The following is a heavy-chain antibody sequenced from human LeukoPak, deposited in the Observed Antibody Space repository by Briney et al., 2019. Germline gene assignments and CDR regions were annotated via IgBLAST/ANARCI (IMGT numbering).Heavy chain of an antibody. D-gene: IGHD3-22*01. V-gene: IGHV4-61*02. CDR3: ARESPAPYDSSGPSTFDY. CDR1: GDSISSGDYY. Sequence: PSQTLSLTCTVSGDSISSGDYYWSWIRQPAGKGLEWIGRISSSGSTNYNPSLKTRVTISVDTSKNQFSLKLSSVTAADTAAYYCARESPAPYDSSGPSTFDYWGQGTLVTVSS. CDR2: ISSSGST. J-gene: IGHJ4*02.